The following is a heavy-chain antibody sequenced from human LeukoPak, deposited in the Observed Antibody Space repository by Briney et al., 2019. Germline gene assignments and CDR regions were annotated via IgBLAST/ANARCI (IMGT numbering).Heavy chain of an antibody. CDR1: GYTFTGYY. V-gene: IGHV1-2*06. CDR2: INPNSGGT. D-gene: IGHD2-2*01. J-gene: IGHJ6*03. Sequence: ASVKVSCKASGYTFTGYYMHWVRQAPGQGLEWMGRINPNSGGTNYAQKFQGRVTMTRDTSISTAYMELSRLRSDDTAVYYRARDFSCSSTSCHYYYYYYMDVWGKGTTVTVSS. CDR3: ARDFSCSSTSCHYYYYYYMDV.